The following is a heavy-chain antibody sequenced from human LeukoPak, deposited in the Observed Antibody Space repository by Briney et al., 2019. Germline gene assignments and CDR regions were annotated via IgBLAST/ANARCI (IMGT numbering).Heavy chain of an antibody. CDR3: ARSSSWPLNWFDP. Sequence: SETLSLTCTVSGGSISSSSYYWGWIRQPPGKGLEWIGTIYYSGTTYYNPSLKSRVTISVDTSKNQFSLKLSSVTAVDTAVYYCARSSSWPLNWFDPWGQGTLVTVSS. CDR1: GGSISSSSYY. V-gene: IGHV4-39*01. D-gene: IGHD6-13*01. CDR2: IYYSGTT. J-gene: IGHJ5*02.